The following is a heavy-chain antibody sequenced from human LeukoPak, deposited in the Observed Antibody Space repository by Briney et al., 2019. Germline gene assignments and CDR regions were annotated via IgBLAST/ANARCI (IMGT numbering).Heavy chain of an antibody. Sequence: SVKVSCKASGGTSSSYAISWVRQAPGQGLEWMGGIIPIFGTANYAQKFQGRVTITADESTSTAYMELSSLRSEDTAVYYCARACSGGSCYGGIDYWGQGTLVTVSS. CDR3: ARACSGGSCYGGIDY. D-gene: IGHD2-15*01. V-gene: IGHV1-69*13. J-gene: IGHJ4*02. CDR2: IIPIFGTA. CDR1: GGTSSSYA.